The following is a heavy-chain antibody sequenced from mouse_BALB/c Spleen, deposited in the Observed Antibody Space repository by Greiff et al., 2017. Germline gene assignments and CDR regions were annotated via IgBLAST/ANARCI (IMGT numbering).Heavy chain of an antibody. CDR2: INSDGGST. J-gene: IGHJ3*01. D-gene: IGHD1-1*02. CDR1: GFTFSSFG. V-gene: IGHV5-6-2*01. CDR3: ARHVYGWFAY. Sequence: EVKVEESGGGLVQPGGSRKLSCAASGFTFSSFGMHWVRQAPEKRLELVAAINSDGGSTYYPDTMERRFIISRDNTKKTLYLQMSSLRSEDTALYYCARHVYGWFAYWGQGTLVTVSA.